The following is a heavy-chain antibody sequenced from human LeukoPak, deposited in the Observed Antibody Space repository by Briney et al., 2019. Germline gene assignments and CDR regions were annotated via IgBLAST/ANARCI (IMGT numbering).Heavy chain of an antibody. D-gene: IGHD6-19*01. CDR3: ARVSYSSGHS. V-gene: IGHV3-21*01. CDR2: ISSSSSYI. CDR1: GFTFSTYW. Sequence: GGSLRLSCAASGFTFSTYWMSWVRQAPGRGLEWVSSISSSSSYIYYADSVKGRFTISRDNAKNSLYLQMNSLRAEDTAVYYCARVSYSSGHSWGQGTLVTVSS. J-gene: IGHJ4*02.